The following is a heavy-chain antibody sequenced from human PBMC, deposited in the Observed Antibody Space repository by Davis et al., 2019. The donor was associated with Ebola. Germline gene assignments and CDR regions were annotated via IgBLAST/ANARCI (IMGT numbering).Heavy chain of an antibody. Sequence: GESLKISCAASGFTFSSYVMSWVRQAPGKGLEWVSAISGSGGSTYYADSVKGRFTISRDNSKNTLYLQMNSLRAEDTAVYYCAKDRCSSTSCYTGPNWFDPWGQGTLVTVSS. CDR3: AKDRCSSTSCYTGPNWFDP. CDR2: ISGSGGST. V-gene: IGHV3-23*01. CDR1: GFTFSSYV. D-gene: IGHD2-2*02. J-gene: IGHJ5*02.